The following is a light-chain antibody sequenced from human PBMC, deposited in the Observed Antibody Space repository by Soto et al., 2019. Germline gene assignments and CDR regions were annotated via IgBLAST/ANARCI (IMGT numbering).Light chain of an antibody. Sequence: EIGLTQSPGTLSLSPRERATLSCRASQSVSSGYLAWYQQKPGQAPRLLIYGASTSATGIPDRFRGRGSATDYTLTISRLAPEDFAVYFCQQYNTSPFTFGQGTKLEIK. CDR3: QQYNTSPFT. J-gene: IGKJ2*01. CDR1: QSVSSGY. CDR2: GAS. V-gene: IGKV3-20*01.